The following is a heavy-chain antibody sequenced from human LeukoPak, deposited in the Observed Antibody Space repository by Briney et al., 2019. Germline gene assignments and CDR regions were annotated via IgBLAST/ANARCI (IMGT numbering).Heavy chain of an antibody. V-gene: IGHV4-61*08. J-gene: IGHJ4*02. Sequence: SETLSLTCTVSGGSISSGGHYWSWLRQPPGKGLEWIGYIYYSGSTNYNPSLKSRVTISVDTSKNQFSLKLSSVTAADTAVYYCARGLRGYSYGPLGYWGQGTLVTVSS. CDR2: IYYSGST. CDR1: GGSISSGGHY. CDR3: ARGLRGYSYGPLGY. D-gene: IGHD5-18*01.